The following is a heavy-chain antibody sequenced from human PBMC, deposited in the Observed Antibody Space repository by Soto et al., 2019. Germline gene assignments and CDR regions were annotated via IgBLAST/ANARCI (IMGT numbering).Heavy chain of an antibody. J-gene: IGHJ4*02. D-gene: IGHD6-19*01. V-gene: IGHV3-33*08. CDR2: IWYDGSNA. CDR1: GFSFSIFC. CDR3: ARDKGSSTVVSGISQEGYFDS. Sequence: PGGSLWLACAVVGFSFSIFCMHLVLQAPGKGLELASIIWYDGSNAYYAESVRGRFTISRDNSKNTVYLQMNSLRAEDTAVYYCARDKGSSTVVSGISQEGYFDSWGQGTLVSVSS.